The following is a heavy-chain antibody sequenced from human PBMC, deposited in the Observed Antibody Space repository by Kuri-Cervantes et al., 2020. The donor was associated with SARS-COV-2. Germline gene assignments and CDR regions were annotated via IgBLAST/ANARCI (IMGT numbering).Heavy chain of an antibody. D-gene: IGHD5-24*01. CDR3: ARGSEGDGYGMNWFDP. CDR1: GGTFSSYA. CDR2: IIPIFGTA. V-gene: IGHV1-69*13. Sequence: SVKVSCKASGGTFSSYAISWVRQAPGQGLEWMGGIIPIFGTANYAQRFQGRVTITADESTSTAYMELSSLRSEDTAVYYCARGSEGDGYGMNWFDPWGQGTLVTVSS. J-gene: IGHJ5*02.